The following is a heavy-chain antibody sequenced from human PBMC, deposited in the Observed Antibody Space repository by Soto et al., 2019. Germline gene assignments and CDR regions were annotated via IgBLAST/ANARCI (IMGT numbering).Heavy chain of an antibody. CDR3: ARAYYDFWSGYYTGYFDC. CDR1: GGSISSCY. J-gene: IGHJ4*02. V-gene: IGHV4-59*01. Sequence: SEALSLTCTVSGGSISSCYWSWIRQPPGKGLEWIGYIYYSGSTNYNPSLKSRVTISVDTSKNQFSLKLSSVTAADTAVYYCARAYYDFWSGYYTGYFDCWGQGTLVTVSS. D-gene: IGHD3-3*01. CDR2: IYYSGST.